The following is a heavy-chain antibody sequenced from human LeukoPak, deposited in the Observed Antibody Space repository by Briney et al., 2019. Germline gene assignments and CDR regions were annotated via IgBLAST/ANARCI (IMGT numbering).Heavy chain of an antibody. CDR3: ARARYQLLLDAFDI. D-gene: IGHD2-2*01. V-gene: IGHV1-2*02. CDR2: INPNSGGT. Sequence: ASVKVSCKASGYTFTGYYMHWVRQAPGQGLEWMEWINPNSGGTNYAQKFQGRVTMTRDTSISTAYMELSRLRSDDTAVYYCARARYQLLLDAFDIWGQGTMVTVSS. J-gene: IGHJ3*02. CDR1: GYTFTGYY.